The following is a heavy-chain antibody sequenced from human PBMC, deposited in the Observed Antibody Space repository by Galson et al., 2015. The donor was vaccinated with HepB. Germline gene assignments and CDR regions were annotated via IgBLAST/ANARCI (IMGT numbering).Heavy chain of an antibody. CDR3: ARARATARIAVAGFAEYFQH. Sequence: SLRLSCAASGFTFSSYAMSWVCQAPGKGLEWVAVISYDGSNKYYADSVKGRFTISRDNSKNTLYLQMNSLRAEDTAVYYCARARATARIAVAGFAEYFQHWGQGTLVTVSS. CDR2: ISYDGSNK. D-gene: IGHD6-19*01. V-gene: IGHV3-30*04. J-gene: IGHJ1*01. CDR1: GFTFSSYA.